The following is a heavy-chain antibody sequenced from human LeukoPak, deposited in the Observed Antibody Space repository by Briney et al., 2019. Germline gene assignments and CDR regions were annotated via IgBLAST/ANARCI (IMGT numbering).Heavy chain of an antibody. V-gene: IGHV4-59*11. J-gene: IGHJ4*02. CDR2: IYYSGST. D-gene: IGHD2-2*01. Sequence: TLSLTCAVSGVSTCSHSSSSGREPPGERQECIGYIYYSGSTNYNPSLKSRVIISIDTSKNQFSLKLSSVTAADTAVYYCASYTSVRSFDYWGQGTLVTVSS. CDR3: ASYTSVRSFDY. CDR1: GVSTCSHS.